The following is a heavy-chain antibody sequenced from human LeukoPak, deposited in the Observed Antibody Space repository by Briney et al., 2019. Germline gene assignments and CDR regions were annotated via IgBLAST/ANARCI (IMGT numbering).Heavy chain of an antibody. CDR2: ISSSSSTI. J-gene: IGHJ4*02. CDR3: AKVYSSDYFDY. D-gene: IGHD6-19*01. Sequence: PGGSLRLSCAASGFTFSSYSMNWVRQAPGKGLEWVSYISSSSSTIYYADSVKGRFTISRDNSKNTLYLQMNSLRAEDTAVYYCAKVYSSDYFDYWGQGTLVTVSS. V-gene: IGHV3-48*01. CDR1: GFTFSSYS.